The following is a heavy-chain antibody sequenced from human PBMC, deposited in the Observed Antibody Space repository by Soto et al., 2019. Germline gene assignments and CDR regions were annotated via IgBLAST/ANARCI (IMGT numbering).Heavy chain of an antibody. CDR2: IIPMFNTP. Sequence: SVKVACTVSGGTFSSYPINWVRQAPGQGLEWMGGIIPMFNTPKYAQKFQGRVTISAVESTSTVYMELKSLRSDDTAVYYCARRRRVNSLHYYGMDVWGQGNKV. V-gene: IGHV1-69*13. CDR3: ARRRRVNSLHYYGMDV. J-gene: IGHJ6*02. CDR1: GGTFSSYP. D-gene: IGHD5-18*01.